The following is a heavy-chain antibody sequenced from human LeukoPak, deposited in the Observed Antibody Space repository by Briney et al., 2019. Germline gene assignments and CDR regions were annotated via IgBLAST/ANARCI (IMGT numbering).Heavy chain of an antibody. CDR2: IKQDGSEK. J-gene: IGHJ4*02. D-gene: IGHD6-13*01. CDR3: ARVIAAAGTRVGYFDY. V-gene: IGHV3-7*01. Sequence: QTGGSLRLSCAASGFTFSSYWMSWVRQAPGKGLEWVANIKQDGSEKYYVDSVKGRFTISRDNAKNSLYLQMNSLRAEDTAVYYCARVIAAAGTRVGYFDYWGQGTLVTVSS. CDR1: GFTFSSYW.